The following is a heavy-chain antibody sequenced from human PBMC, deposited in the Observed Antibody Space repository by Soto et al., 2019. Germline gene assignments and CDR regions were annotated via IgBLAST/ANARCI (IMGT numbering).Heavy chain of an antibody. J-gene: IGHJ4*02. V-gene: IGHV3-23*01. CDR2: INGSGGST. D-gene: IGHD6-19*01. CDR3: AISLGIDSSGWYGDY. CDR1: GFTFSSYA. Sequence: EVQLLESGGGLVQPGGSLRLSCAASGFTFSSYAMSWVRQAPGKGLEWVSAINGSGGSTYYADSVKGRFTISRDNPKDTLYLQMNSLRAEDTAVYYCAISLGIDSSGWYGDYWGQGTLVTVSA.